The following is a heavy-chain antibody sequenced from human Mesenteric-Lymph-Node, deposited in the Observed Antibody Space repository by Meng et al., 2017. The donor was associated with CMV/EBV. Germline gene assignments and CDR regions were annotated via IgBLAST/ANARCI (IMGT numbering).Heavy chain of an antibody. CDR3: ASAYGGTFRFDP. CDR1: GLTFSAYY. J-gene: IGHJ5*02. V-gene: IGHV3-11*04. CDR2: ISSSGNVI. Sequence: GGSLRLSCAASGLTFSAYYMSWIRQAPGKGLEWVSYISSSGNVIHYADSVRGRFTISRDNAKNSLYLQMNSLRDEDTAVYYCASAYGGTFRFDPWGQGTLVTVSS. D-gene: IGHD2-15*01.